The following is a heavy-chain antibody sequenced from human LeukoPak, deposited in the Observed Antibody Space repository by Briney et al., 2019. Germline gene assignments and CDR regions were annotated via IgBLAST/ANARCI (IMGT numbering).Heavy chain of an antibody. D-gene: IGHD5-24*01. CDR2: LNPSGGSS. CDR3: ASVYKHGMDV. Sequence: ASVKVSCKASEYTFTTNYMHWVRQAPGQGLEWMAILNPSGGSSNYAQKFQGRATLTRATSTGTVYMELSSLRSEDTAVYYCASVYKHGMDVWGQGTTVIVSS. V-gene: IGHV1-46*01. CDR1: EYTFTTNY. J-gene: IGHJ6*02.